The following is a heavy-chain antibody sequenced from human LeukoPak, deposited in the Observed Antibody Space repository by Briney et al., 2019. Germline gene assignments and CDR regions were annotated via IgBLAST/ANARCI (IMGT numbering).Heavy chain of an antibody. D-gene: IGHD3-22*01. CDR1: GGSFSGYY. Sequence: PSETLSLTCAVYGGSFSGYYWSWIRQPPGKGLEWIGEINHSGSTNYNPSLKSRVTISVDTSKNQFSLKLSSVTAADTAVYYCARGSGYYYVDFDYWGQGTLVTVSS. V-gene: IGHV4-34*01. CDR2: INHSGST. CDR3: ARGSGYYYVDFDY. J-gene: IGHJ4*02.